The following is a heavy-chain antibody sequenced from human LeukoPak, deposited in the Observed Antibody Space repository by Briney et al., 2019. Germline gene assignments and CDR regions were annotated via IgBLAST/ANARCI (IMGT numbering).Heavy chain of an antibody. CDR1: GFTLGFYW. CDR2: INSDGSR. Sequence: PGGSLRLSCAASGFTLGFYWMHWVRQAPGKGLEWVSRINSDGSRSYADSVKGRFTISRDNAKNTVYLQMNSLRAEDTAVYYCGLGYCSGGSCYHIDHWAQGSLVTVSS. V-gene: IGHV3-74*01. J-gene: IGHJ4*02. D-gene: IGHD2-15*01. CDR3: GLGYCSGGSCYHIDH.